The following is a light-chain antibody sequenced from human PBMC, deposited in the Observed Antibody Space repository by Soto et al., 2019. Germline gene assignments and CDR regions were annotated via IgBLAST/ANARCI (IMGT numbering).Light chain of an antibody. J-gene: IGKJ1*01. CDR1: QSIDFY. CDR2: EAS. Sequence: DIQMTQSPSTLSTSLGDRVTITCRASQSIDFYLAWYQQKPGKAPKLLIYEASNLESGVPSRFSGTGYGTEFTLSIRSLQPDDFATYYCQQSRNYPWTFGQRTKVYIK. CDR3: QQSRNYPWT. V-gene: IGKV1-5*03.